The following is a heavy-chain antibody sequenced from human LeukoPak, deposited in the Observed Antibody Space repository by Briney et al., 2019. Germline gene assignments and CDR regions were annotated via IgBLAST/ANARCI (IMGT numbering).Heavy chain of an antibody. CDR1: GFTVRTNY. V-gene: IGHV3-53*01. Sequence: PGGSLRLSCAASGFTVRTNYMSWVRQAPGKGLEWVSVLYSGGNTYYADSVKGRFTISGDNSKNTLYLQMNSLRAEDTAVYYCAKDLAGSGSYSFDYWGQGTLVTVSS. CDR3: AKDLAGSGSYSFDY. D-gene: IGHD1-26*01. J-gene: IGHJ4*02. CDR2: LYSGGNT.